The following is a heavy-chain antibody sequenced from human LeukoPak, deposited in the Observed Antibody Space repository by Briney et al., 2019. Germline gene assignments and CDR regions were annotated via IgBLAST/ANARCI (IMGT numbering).Heavy chain of an antibody. Sequence: SETLSLTCTVSGGSISSYYWSWIRQPAGKGLEWIGEIYHSGSTNYNPSLKSRVTISVDKSTNQFSLKLSSATAADTAVYYCARRRFDDYGDYGIDYWGQGTLVTVSS. CDR3: ARRRFDDYGDYGIDY. D-gene: IGHD4-17*01. CDR2: IYHSGST. CDR1: GGSISSYY. J-gene: IGHJ4*02. V-gene: IGHV4-59*12.